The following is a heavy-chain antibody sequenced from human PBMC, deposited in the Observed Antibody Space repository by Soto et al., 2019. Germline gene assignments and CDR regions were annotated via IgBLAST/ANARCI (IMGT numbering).Heavy chain of an antibody. CDR1: GGSISRHY. D-gene: IGHD4-17*01. CDR2: IHYSGFT. V-gene: IGHV4-59*11. J-gene: IGHJ3*02. CDR3: ARAVVYGDAMGAFDI. Sequence: QVQLQESGPGLVKPSETLSLTCTVSGGSISRHYRVWIRQPPGKGLEWIGYIHYSGFTNYNPSLKRRVTMSKDTSSNQFSLKLTSVSAADTAEYYCARAVVYGDAMGAFDIWGQGTMVTVSS.